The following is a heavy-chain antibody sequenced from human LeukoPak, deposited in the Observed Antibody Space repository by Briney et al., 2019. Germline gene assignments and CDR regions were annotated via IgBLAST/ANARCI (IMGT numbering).Heavy chain of an antibody. D-gene: IGHD3-22*01. V-gene: IGHV1-2*02. CDR3: ARVSAYYYDSSGYYIDY. CDR1: GYTFTGYS. CDR2: FNPNSGGT. Sequence: ASVKVSCKASGYTFTGYSIHWVRQAPGQGLEWMGWFNPNSGGTNYAQKFQGRVTMTRDTSISTAYMELSRLRSDDTAVYYCARVSAYYYDSSGYYIDYWGQGTLVTVSS. J-gene: IGHJ4*02.